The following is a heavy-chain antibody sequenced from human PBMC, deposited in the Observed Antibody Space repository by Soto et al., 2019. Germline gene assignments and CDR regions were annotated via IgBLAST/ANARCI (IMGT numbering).Heavy chain of an antibody. J-gene: IGHJ5*02. CDR3: ARAVGTYYYGSGSYYPRFDP. CDR1: GGSISSGGYY. CDR2: IYYSGST. Sequence: SETLSLTCTVSGGSISSGGYYWSWIRQHPGKGLEWIGYIYYSGSTYYNPSLKSRVTISVDTSKNQFSLELSSVTAADTAVYYCARAVGTYYYGSGSYYPRFDPWGQGTLVTVSS. D-gene: IGHD3-10*01. V-gene: IGHV4-31*03.